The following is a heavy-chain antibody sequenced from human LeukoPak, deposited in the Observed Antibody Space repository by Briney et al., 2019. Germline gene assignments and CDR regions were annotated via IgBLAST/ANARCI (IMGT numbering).Heavy chain of an antibody. D-gene: IGHD3-3*01. V-gene: IGHV3-74*01. Sequence: GGSLRLSRAVCGYTFSTYFMHWVPHARGRGLVLVSRTKSDESTTSYADAVRGRITISRDNAKNTLYLQMNSLGAEDTAVYYCVRDRDFRIDYWGQGTLVTVSS. J-gene: IGHJ4*02. CDR1: GYTFSTYF. CDR2: TKSDESTT. CDR3: VRDRDFRIDY.